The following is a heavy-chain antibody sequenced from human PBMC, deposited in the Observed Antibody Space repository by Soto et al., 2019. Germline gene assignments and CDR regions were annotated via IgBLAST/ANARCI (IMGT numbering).Heavy chain of an antibody. CDR1: GGTFSSYA. V-gene: IGHV1-69*13. CDR3: ASHIVGAPDSYYYYGMDV. J-gene: IGHJ6*02. Sequence: SVKVSCKASGGTFSSYAISWVRQAPGQGLEWMGGIIPIFGTANYAQKFQGRVTITADESTSTAYMELSSLRSEDTAVYYCASHIVGAPDSYYYYGMDVWGQGTTVTVSS. CDR2: IIPIFGTA. D-gene: IGHD1-26*01.